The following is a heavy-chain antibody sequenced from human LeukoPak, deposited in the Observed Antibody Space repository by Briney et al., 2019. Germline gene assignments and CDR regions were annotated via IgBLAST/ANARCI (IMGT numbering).Heavy chain of an antibody. CDR1: GVSLSSYY. V-gene: IGHV4-59*01. CDR2: IYYSGST. J-gene: IGHJ3*02. CDR3: VRDRERAFDI. Sequence: KPSGTLALTFTFSGVSLSSYYWSWIRQPPGKGLEWIGYIYYSGSTNYNPSLKSRVTISVDTSKNQFSLKLSSVTAADTAVYYCVRDRERAFDIWGQGTMVTVSS. D-gene: IGHD5-24*01.